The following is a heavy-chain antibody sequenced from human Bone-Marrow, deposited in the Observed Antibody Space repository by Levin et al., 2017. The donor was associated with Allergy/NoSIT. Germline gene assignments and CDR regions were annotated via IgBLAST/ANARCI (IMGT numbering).Heavy chain of an antibody. Sequence: SGGSLRLSCAASGFTFSSYGMHWVRQAPGKGLEWVAVICYDGSDKYYVDSVKGRFTISRDNSKKTLYLQMNSLRAEDTAVYYCAKAVAGTGTPHLWGQGTLVTVSS. CDR1: GFTFSSYG. D-gene: IGHD6-19*01. CDR3: AKAVAGTGTPHL. V-gene: IGHV3-33*06. CDR2: ICYDGSDK. J-gene: IGHJ4*02.